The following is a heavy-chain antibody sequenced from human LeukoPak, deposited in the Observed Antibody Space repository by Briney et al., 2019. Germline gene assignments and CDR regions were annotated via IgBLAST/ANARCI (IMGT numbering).Heavy chain of an antibody. CDR1: GDSVSSNSAA. D-gene: IGHD6-13*01. CDR3: ARVRRAAAGIFAFDI. CDR2: TYYRAKWYN. J-gene: IGHJ3*02. Sequence: QTPSLTCAISGDSVSSNSAAWNWIRQSPSRGLEWLGRTYYRAKWYNDYAVSVKSRITINPDTSKNQFSLQLNSVTPEDTAVYYCARVRRAAAGIFAFDIWGQGTMVTVSS. V-gene: IGHV6-1*01.